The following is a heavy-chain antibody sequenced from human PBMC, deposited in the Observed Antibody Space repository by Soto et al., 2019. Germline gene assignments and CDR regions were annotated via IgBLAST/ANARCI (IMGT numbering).Heavy chain of an antibody. CDR2: ISGSGGST. V-gene: IGHV3-23*01. D-gene: IGHD3-22*01. J-gene: IGHJ3*02. CDR1: GFTFSSYA. CDR3: AKDYYYDSSGYYPPDAFDI. Sequence: GGSLRLSCAASGFTFSSYAMSWVRQAPGKGLEWVSAISGSGGSTYYADSVKGRFTISRDNSKNTLYLQMNSLRAEDTDVYYCAKDYYYDSSGYYPPDAFDIWGQGTMVTVSS.